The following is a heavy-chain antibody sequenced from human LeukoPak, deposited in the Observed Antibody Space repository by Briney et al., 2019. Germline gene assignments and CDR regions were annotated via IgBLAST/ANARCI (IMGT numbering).Heavy chain of an antibody. CDR2: IYYSGST. V-gene: IGHV4-59*01. CDR1: GGSLSSYY. CDR3: ARDGVYCSGGSCYRNWFDP. Sequence: SETLSLTCTVSGGSLSSYYWSWVRQPPGKGLEWIGYIYYSGSTNYNPSLKSRVTISVDTSKNQFSLKLSSVTAADTAVYYCARDGVYCSGGSCYRNWFDPWGQGTLVTVSS. J-gene: IGHJ5*02. D-gene: IGHD2-15*01.